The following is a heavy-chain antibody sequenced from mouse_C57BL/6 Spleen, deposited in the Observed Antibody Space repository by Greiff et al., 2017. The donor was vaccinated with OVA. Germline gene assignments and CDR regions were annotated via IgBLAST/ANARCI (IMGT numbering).Heavy chain of an antibody. CDR2: ISSGSSTI. Sequence: EVKLVESGGGLVKPGGSLKLSCAASGFTFSDYGMHWVRQAPEKGLEWVAYISSGSSTIYYADTVKGRFTISRDNAKNPLFLQMTSLRSEDTAMYYCARHLGYFDYWGQGTTLTVSS. J-gene: IGHJ2*01. CDR1: GFTFSDYG. D-gene: IGHD4-1*01. V-gene: IGHV5-17*01. CDR3: ARHLGYFDY.